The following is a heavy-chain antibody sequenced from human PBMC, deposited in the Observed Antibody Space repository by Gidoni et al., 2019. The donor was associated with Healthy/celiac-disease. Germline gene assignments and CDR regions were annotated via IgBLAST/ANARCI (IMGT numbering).Heavy chain of an antibody. CDR2: IRYDGSNK. V-gene: IGHV3-30*02. J-gene: IGHJ4*02. Sequence: QVQLVESGGGVVQHGGSLRLSCAASVFTFSSYGMHWVRQAPGKGLEWVAFIRYDGSNKYYADSVKGRFTISRDNSKNTLYLQMNSLRAEDTAVYYCAKDSQYLTYYYDSSGLDWGQGTLVTVSS. CDR1: VFTFSSYG. CDR3: AKDSQYLTYYYDSSGLD. D-gene: IGHD3-22*01.